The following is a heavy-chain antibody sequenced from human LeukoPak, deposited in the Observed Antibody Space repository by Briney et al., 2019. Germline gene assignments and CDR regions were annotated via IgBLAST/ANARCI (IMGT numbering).Heavy chain of an antibody. J-gene: IGHJ4*02. Sequence: PSETLSLTCTVSGGSISNYYWTWIRQPAGKGLEWIGRIYTSGSTNYNPSHKSRVTMSVDTSKNQFSLKLSSVTAADTAVYYCARDSGSWGIDYWGQGTPVTVSS. CDR2: IYTSGST. CDR3: ARDSGSWGIDY. V-gene: IGHV4-4*07. D-gene: IGHD3-16*01. CDR1: GGSISNYY.